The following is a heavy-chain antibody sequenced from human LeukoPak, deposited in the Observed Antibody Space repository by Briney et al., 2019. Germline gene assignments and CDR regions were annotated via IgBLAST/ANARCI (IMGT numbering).Heavy chain of an antibody. J-gene: IGHJ4*02. CDR3: ARDSPPYYYGSGSYREGFDY. V-gene: IGHV3-11*01. CDR1: GFTFSDYY. D-gene: IGHD3-10*01. Sequence: GGSLRLSCAASGFTFSDYYMSWIRQAPGKGLEWVSYVSSSGSTIYYADSVKGRFTISRDNAKNSLYLQMNSLRAEDTAVYYCARDSPPYYYGSGSYREGFDYWGQGTLVTVSS. CDR2: VSSSGSTI.